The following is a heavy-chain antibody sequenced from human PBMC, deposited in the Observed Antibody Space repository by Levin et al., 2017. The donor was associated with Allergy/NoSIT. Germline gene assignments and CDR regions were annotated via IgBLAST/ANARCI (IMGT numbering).Heavy chain of an antibody. D-gene: IGHD5-24*01. J-gene: IGHJ4*02. Sequence: LRLSCAVSGYSISSSNWWGWIRQPPGKGLEWIGYIYYSGSTYYNPSLKSRVTMSVDTSKNQFSLKLSSVTAVDTAVYYCARTRDGYNVFDYWGQGTPVTVSS. V-gene: IGHV4-28*01. CDR3: ARTRDGYNVFDY. CDR1: GYSISSSNW. CDR2: IYYSGST.